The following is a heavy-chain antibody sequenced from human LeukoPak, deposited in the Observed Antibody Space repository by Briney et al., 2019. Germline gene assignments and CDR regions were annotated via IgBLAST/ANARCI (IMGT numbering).Heavy chain of an antibody. CDR1: GGSFSGYY. D-gene: IGHD1-1*01. Sequence: PSETLSLTCAVYGGSFSGYYWSWIRQPPGKGLEWIGEINHSGSTNYNPSLKSRVTISVDTSKNQFSLKLSSVTAADTAVYYCARRNWYGQGDNYWDQGTLVTVSS. J-gene: IGHJ4*02. CDR3: ARRNWYGQGDNY. V-gene: IGHV4-34*01. CDR2: INHSGST.